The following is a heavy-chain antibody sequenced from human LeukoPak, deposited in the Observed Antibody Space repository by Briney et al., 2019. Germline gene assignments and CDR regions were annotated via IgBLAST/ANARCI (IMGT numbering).Heavy chain of an antibody. CDR1: GYTLTELA. J-gene: IGHJ4*02. Sequence: ASVKVSCKVSGYTLTELAMHWVRQAPGKGLEWMGGFDPEDGETIYAQKFRGRVTMTEDTSTDTAYMELSSLRSEDTAVYYCATGVVVVPAAIAVLFDYWGQGTLVTVSS. CDR3: ATGVVVVPAAIAVLFDY. CDR2: FDPEDGET. D-gene: IGHD2-2*01. V-gene: IGHV1-24*01.